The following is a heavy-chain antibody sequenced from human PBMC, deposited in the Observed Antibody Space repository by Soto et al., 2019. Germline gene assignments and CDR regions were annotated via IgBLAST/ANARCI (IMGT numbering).Heavy chain of an antibody. CDR1: GFTFSSYA. CDR2: IVGLATSR. D-gene: IGHD2-2*01. Sequence: EVQLLESGGDLVQPGGSLTLSCAASGFTFSSYAMSWVRQTPGKGLEWIAAIVGLATSRFYSDSLTGRFTMSRDRSQNPVYLQMNRLEAGGPRVYFCSETHLGAVPPGMGGLGGLYDPWGQGTLVTVSS. V-gene: IGHV3-23*01. CDR3: SETHLGAVPPGMGGLGGLYDP. J-gene: IGHJ5*02.